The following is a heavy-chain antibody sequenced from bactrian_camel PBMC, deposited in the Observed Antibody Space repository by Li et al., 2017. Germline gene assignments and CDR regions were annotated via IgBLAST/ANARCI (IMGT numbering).Heavy chain of an antibody. CDR3: AADSRWVCYSASWSEYHY. CDR1: GYAYNRNC. CDR2: IATGSGNT. J-gene: IGHJ4*01. D-gene: IGHD3*01. V-gene: IGHV3S1*01. Sequence: HVQLVESGGGYVQPGGSLRLSCAASGYAYNRNCMAWFRQAPGKEREGVARIATGSGNTYYADSVKGRFTISQDNAKNTLYLQMNSLKPEDTAMYYCAADSRWVCYSASWSEYHYWGQGTQVTVS.